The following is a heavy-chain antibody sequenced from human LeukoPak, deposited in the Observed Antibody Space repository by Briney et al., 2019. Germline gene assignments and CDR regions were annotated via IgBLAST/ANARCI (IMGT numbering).Heavy chain of an antibody. CDR3: ARAIFGVAWFDP. Sequence: ASVKVSCKASGCTFSTYDLIWVRQATGQGLEWMGWMNPNSGNTGYAQKFQGRVTMTRNTSISTAYMELSSLRSEDTAVYYCARAIFGVAWFDPWGQGTLVTVSS. D-gene: IGHD3-3*02. V-gene: IGHV1-8*01. J-gene: IGHJ5*02. CDR1: GCTFSTYD. CDR2: MNPNSGNT.